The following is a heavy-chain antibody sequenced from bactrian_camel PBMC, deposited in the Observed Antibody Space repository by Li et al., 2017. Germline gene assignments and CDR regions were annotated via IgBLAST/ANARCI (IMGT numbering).Heavy chain of an antibody. D-gene: IGHD2*01. CDR2: VYSASSRP. CDR3: VVRGAGYCGLAEERFRY. CDR1: GYPDGGLC. Sequence: VQLVESGGGSVQAGGSSRISCTVSGYPDGGLCMGWFRKAPGKGRQGVAVVYSASSRPWYDVSVKGRFTLSQDNANKTVHLQMNNLKVEDTALYYCVVRGAGYCGLAEERFRYWGQGTQVTVS. J-gene: IGHJ6*01. V-gene: IGHV3S40*01.